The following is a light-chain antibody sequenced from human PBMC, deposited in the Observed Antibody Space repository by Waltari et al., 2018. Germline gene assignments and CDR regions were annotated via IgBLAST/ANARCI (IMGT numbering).Light chain of an antibody. V-gene: IGKV3-11*01. CDR3: QQRDSWPLT. Sequence: EMVLTQSPVILSLSPGERAALSCRASQNIGSQLAWYQQRPGQAPRLLIDDVSNRVTGIPARSSGSGSGTDFTLTISGLAPEDTAVYYCQQRDSWPLTFGGGTKVEI. CDR2: DVS. J-gene: IGKJ4*01. CDR1: QNIGSQ.